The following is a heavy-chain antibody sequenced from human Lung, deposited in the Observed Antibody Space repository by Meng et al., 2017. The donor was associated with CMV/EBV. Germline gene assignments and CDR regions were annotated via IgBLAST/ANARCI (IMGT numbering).Heavy chain of an antibody. CDR1: GYTFTNYG. J-gene: IGHJ4*02. CDR3: ARVEVGITSGDY. CDR2: ISAYNGNT. Sequence: QAQLVQSGGEVKKHGASVKVPCKASGYTFTNYGITWVRQAPGQGLEWMGWISAYNGNTNYAQTLQGRLTMTTDTSTSTAYMELRSLRSDDTAVYYCARVEVGITSGDYWGQGTLVTVSS. D-gene: IGHD1-26*01. V-gene: IGHV1-18*01.